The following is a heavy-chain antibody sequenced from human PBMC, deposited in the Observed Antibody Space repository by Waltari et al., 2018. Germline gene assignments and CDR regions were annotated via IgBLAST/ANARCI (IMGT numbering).Heavy chain of an antibody. CDR2: IIPIFGTA. CDR3: ARSKYSSSWYEFFDY. V-gene: IGHV1-69*14. J-gene: IGHJ4*02. D-gene: IGHD6-13*01. CDR1: GGTFSSYA. Sequence: QVQLVQSGAEVKKPGSSVKVSCKASGGTFSSYAISWVRQAPGQGLEWSGGIIPIFGTANYAQKFQGRVTMTADKSTSTAYMELSSLRSEDTAVYYCARSKYSSSWYEFFDYWGQGTLVTVSS.